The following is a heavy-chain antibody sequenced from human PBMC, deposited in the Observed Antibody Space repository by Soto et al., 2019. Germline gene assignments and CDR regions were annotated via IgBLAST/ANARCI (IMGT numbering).Heavy chain of an antibody. V-gene: IGHV1-2*02. Sequence: ASVKVSCKASGYTFTGHYIHWVRQAPEQGPEWMGEIGPESGATRYAQRFQGRVTMTRDMSITTVYMELNNLSPDETAVYYCGRGRSGQIVVFYWGQGTPVTVSS. CDR1: GYTFTGHY. CDR2: IGPESGAT. D-gene: IGHD1-26*01. J-gene: IGHJ4*02. CDR3: GRGRSGQIVVFY.